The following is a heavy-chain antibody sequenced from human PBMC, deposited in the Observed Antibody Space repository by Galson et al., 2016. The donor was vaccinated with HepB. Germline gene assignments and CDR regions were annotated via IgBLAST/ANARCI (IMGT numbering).Heavy chain of an antibody. V-gene: IGHV1-8*02. CDR2: MNPKTGNT. CDR3: ARGTYYELWSGRFFGDYHYYGMDG. J-gene: IGHJ6*02. Sequence: SVKVSCKASLYTFTTYDINWVRQATGQGLEWMGYMNPKTGNTGYAQKFQGRVTMTRNTSIDTAYLELSSLRSEDTAVYYCARGTYYELWSGRFFGDYHYYGMDGWGQGTTVTVSS. D-gene: IGHD3-3*01. CDR1: LYTFTTYD.